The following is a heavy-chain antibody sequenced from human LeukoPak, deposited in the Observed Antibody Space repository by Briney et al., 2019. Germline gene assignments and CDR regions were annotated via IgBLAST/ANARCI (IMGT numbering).Heavy chain of an antibody. V-gene: IGHV3-7*01. Sequence: GGSLRLSCAASGFTFAGFWMSWVRQAPGNGLEWVANIKEDGSEKYYVDSVKGRFTISRDNAKNSLFPQMSSLRADDTAVYYCARILGFGAPFQLWGQGTLVTVSS. CDR1: GFTFAGFW. CDR2: IKEDGSEK. J-gene: IGHJ1*01. CDR3: ARILGFGAPFQL. D-gene: IGHD3-10*01.